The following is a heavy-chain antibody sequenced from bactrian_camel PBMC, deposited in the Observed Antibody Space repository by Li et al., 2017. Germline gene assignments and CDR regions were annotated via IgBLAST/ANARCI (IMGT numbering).Heavy chain of an antibody. Sequence: HVQLVESGGGSVEAGGSLRLSCAASGYTYSSYCMAWFRQAPGDERERVANIDHEGRTTYAQSVQGRFTFSQDSAKNILYLQMNSLNPEDSGMYYCAADCPFGCFIADGCNYVGQGTQVTVS. CDR1: GYTYSSYC. D-gene: IGHD1*01. J-gene: IGHJ4*01. CDR2: NIDHEGRT. V-gene: IGHV3S1*01.